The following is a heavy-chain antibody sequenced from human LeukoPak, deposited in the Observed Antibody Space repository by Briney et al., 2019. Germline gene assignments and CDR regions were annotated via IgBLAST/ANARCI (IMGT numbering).Heavy chain of an antibody. CDR1: GYTFTGYY. CDR2: IIPIFGTA. D-gene: IGHD5-18*01. V-gene: IGHV1-69*13. CDR3: ARMTAFVDTAMDKTKYYFDY. J-gene: IGHJ4*02. Sequence: SVKVSCKASGYTFTGYYMHWVRQAPGQGLEWMGGIIPIFGTANYAQKFQGRVTITADESTSTAYMELSSLRSEDTAVYYCARMTAFVDTAMDKTKYYFDYWGQGTLVTVSS.